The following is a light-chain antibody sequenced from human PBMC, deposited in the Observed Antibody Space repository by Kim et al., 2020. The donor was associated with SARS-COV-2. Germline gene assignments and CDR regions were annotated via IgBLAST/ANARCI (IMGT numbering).Light chain of an antibody. Sequence: VSPGERVTLSCRASQSVRTKLVWYQQKPSQAPRLLMYAASTRATGIPARFSGSGSGTEFILTISSLQSEDFAVYYCQQYYDWPQTFGQGTKVDIK. CDR2: AAS. CDR3: QQYYDWPQT. V-gene: IGKV3-15*01. J-gene: IGKJ1*01. CDR1: QSVRTK.